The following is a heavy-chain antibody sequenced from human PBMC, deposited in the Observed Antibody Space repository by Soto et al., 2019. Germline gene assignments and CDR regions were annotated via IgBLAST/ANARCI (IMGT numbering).Heavy chain of an antibody. V-gene: IGHV3-7*01. D-gene: IGHD3-10*01. CDR1: GFTFSTCW. CDR2: INQDGSER. Sequence: EVQLVESGGGLVQPGGSLRLSCAAYGFTFSTCWMMWVRQAPGKGLEWVANINQDGSERYYVDSVKGRFTISRDNAKNSLYLQMNSLRAEDAAVYYCVKDNRGSYWGQGTLVTVSS. CDR3: VKDNRGSY. J-gene: IGHJ4*02.